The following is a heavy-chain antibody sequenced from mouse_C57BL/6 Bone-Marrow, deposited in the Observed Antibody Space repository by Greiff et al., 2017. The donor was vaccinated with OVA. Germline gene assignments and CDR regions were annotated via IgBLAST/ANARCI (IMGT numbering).Heavy chain of an antibody. D-gene: IGHD2-2*01. Sequence: VQLKQSGPELVKPGASVKISCKASGYSFTGYYMNWVKQSPEKSLEWIGEINPSTGGTTYNQKFKAKATLTVDKSSSTAYMQLKSLTSEDSAVYYCARSKNGYLYAMDYWGQGTSVTVSS. CDR3: ARSKNGYLYAMDY. J-gene: IGHJ4*01. CDR2: INPSTGGT. V-gene: IGHV1-42*01. CDR1: GYSFTGYY.